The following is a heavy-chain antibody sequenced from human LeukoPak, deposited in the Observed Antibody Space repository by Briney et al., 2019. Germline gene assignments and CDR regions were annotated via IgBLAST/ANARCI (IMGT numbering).Heavy chain of an antibody. CDR3: VRGDWYFES. CDR2: INRDGTEK. Sequence: GGSLRLSCATSGFNFSDFRMTWVRQPPGKGLQWVANINRDGTEKHFLDSIEGRFTISRDNRKKSLYLQMNSLRPQDTAVYFCVRGDWYFESWGQGTLVTVSS. CDR1: GFNFSDFR. V-gene: IGHV3-7*04. D-gene: IGHD2-21*01. J-gene: IGHJ4*02.